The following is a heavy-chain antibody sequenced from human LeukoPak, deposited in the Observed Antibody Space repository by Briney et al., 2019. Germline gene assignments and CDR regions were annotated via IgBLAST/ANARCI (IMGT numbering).Heavy chain of an antibody. CDR3: ARGYNWNYGEVDY. Sequence: PGGSLRLSCAASGFTFSSYSMNWVRQAPGKGLEWVSSISSSSSYIYYADSVKGRFTISRDNAKNSLYLQMNSLRAEDTAVYYCARGYNWNYGEVDYWGQGTLVTVSS. D-gene: IGHD1-7*01. CDR2: ISSSSSYI. V-gene: IGHV3-21*01. CDR1: GFTFSSYS. J-gene: IGHJ4*02.